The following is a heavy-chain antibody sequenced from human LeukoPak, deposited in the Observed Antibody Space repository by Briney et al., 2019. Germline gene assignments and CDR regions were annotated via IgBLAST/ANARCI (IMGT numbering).Heavy chain of an antibody. Sequence: SETLSLTCAVYGGSFSGYYWSWIRQPPGKGLEWIGYIYYSGSTNYNPSLKSRVTISVDTSKNQFSLKLSSVTAAGTAVYYCARGAVAGLPNWFDPWGQGTLVTVSS. J-gene: IGHJ5*02. CDR1: GGSFSGYY. D-gene: IGHD6-19*01. V-gene: IGHV4-59*01. CDR3: ARGAVAGLPNWFDP. CDR2: IYYSGST.